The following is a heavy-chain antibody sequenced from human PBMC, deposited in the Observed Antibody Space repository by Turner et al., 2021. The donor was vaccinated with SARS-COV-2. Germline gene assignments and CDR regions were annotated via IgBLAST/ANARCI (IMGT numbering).Heavy chain of an antibody. V-gene: IGHV3-33*01. CDR1: GFTFSSYG. Sequence: QVQLVESGGGVVQPGGSLRLSCTASGFTFSSYGLHWVRQAPGKGLEWLALIWYDGSEKYYGTSVKGRFTVSRVDSRNTLFLQMSRLRGEDTAVYYCARASHGSSPGRRDYYYYMDVWGKGTTVTVSS. D-gene: IGHD6-6*01. CDR2: IWYDGSEK. CDR3: ARASHGSSPGRRDYYYYMDV. J-gene: IGHJ6*03.